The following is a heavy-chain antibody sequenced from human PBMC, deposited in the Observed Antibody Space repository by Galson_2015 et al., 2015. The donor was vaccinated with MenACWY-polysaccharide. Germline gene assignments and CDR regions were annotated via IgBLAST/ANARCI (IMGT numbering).Heavy chain of an antibody. V-gene: IGHV6-1*01. J-gene: IGHJ6*02. CDR1: GDSVSSNSAA. CDR2: TYYRSKWYN. Sequence: CAISGDSVSSNSAAWSWIRQSPSRGLEWLGRTYYRSKWYNDYAVSVKSRITINPDTSKNQFSLQLNSVTPEDTAMYYCARGPLRLHYYGMDVWGQGTTVTVSS. CDR3: ARGPLRLHYYGMDV. D-gene: IGHD5-12*01.